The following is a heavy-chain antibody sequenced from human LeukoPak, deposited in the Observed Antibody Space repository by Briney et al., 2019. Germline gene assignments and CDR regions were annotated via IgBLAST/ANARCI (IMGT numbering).Heavy chain of an antibody. CDR3: ARNPNRGGYYSYYFYYMDV. CDR2: SYYSGST. V-gene: IGHV4-59*01. Sequence: PSETLSLTCNVSGGSISGYYWSWIRQPPGKGLEWIGYSYYSGSTNYNPSLKGRVTISVDTSKNQFSLRLSSVTAADTAVYYCARNPNRGGYYSYYFYYMDVWGKGTTVTVSS. D-gene: IGHD3-3*01. CDR1: GGSISGYY. J-gene: IGHJ6*03.